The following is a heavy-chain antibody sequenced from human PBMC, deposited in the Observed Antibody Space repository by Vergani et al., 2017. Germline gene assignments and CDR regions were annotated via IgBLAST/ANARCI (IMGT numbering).Heavy chain of an antibody. Sequence: QVQLVQSGTEVKKPGASVKVSCKASRYTFTNYDINWVRRATGQGLEWMGWMNPISGNTGFAQKFRGRVTITRDTSISTAYMELSSLRSEDTAIYYCARGLSGYCSGDKCYIHPWFDSWGPGTLVTVSS. J-gene: IGHJ5*01. CDR3: ARGLSGYCSGDKCYIHPWFDS. CDR2: MNPISGNT. CDR1: RYTFTNYD. D-gene: IGHD2-15*01. V-gene: IGHV1-8*03.